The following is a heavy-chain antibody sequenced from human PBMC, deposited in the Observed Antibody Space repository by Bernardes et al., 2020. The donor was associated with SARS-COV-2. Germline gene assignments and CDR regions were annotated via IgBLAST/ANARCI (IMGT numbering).Heavy chain of an antibody. CDR2: ISTSSSYT. CDR3: ARALERFCSSSSCSGGEDY. J-gene: IGHJ4*02. V-gene: IGHV3-11*06. D-gene: IGHD2-2*01. CDR1: GFIFSDYY. Sequence: GGSLRLSCAASGFIFSDYYMSWIRQAPGKGLEWLSYISTSSSYTSYADSVKGRFTISRSNARKSLYLQMNSLRAEDTAIYYCARALERFCSSSSCSGGEDYWGQGTLVTVSS.